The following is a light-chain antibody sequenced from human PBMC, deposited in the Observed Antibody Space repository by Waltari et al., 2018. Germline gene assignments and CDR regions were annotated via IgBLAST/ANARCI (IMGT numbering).Light chain of an antibody. CDR1: QSISSW. Sequence: TQSPAYLSASVGDRVTITCRASQSISSWLAWYQQKPGKAPNLLIYKASTLQSGVPSRFSGSGSGTEFTLTISSLQPDDFATYYCQQYNSYSWTFGQGTKVEIK. J-gene: IGKJ1*01. V-gene: IGKV1-5*03. CDR3: QQYNSYSWT. CDR2: KAS.